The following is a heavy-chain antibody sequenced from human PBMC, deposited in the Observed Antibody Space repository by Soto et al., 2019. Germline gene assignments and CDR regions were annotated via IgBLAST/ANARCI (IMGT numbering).Heavy chain of an antibody. CDR2: INPNSGGT. CDR3: ASLGYCSGGSCSGMDV. D-gene: IGHD2-15*01. CDR1: GYTFTGYY. J-gene: IGHJ6*02. Sequence: GASVKVSCKASGYTFTGYYMHWVRQAPGQGLEWMGWINPNSGGTNYAQKFQGRVTMTRDTSISTAYVELSRLRSDDTAVYYCASLGYCSGGSCSGMDVWGQGTTVTVSS. V-gene: IGHV1-2*02.